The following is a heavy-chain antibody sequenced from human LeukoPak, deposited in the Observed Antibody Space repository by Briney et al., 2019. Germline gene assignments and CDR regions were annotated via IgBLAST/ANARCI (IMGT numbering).Heavy chain of an antibody. V-gene: IGHV4-34*01. D-gene: IGHD1-14*01. CDR3: ARGPDHAKVGY. CDR2: INDSGYT. J-gene: IGHJ4*02. Sequence: PSETLSLTCAVYGGSFSGYYWTWIRQPPEKGLEWIGEINDSGYTDYNTSLKSRLTISIDTSKNQFSLKLSSVTAADTAVYYCARGPDHAKVGYWAQGTLVTVSS. CDR1: GGSFSGYY.